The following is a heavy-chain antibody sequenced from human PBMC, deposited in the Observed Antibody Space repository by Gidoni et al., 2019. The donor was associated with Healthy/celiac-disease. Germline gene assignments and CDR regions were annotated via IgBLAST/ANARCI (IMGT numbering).Heavy chain of an antibody. CDR3: ARLARGGIVVVTATGMDV. CDR2: INHIGST. CDR1: GGSFRGYS. J-gene: IGHJ6*02. V-gene: IGHV4-34*01. D-gene: IGHD2-21*02. Sequence: QVQLQQWGAGLLKPSETLSLTCAVSGGSFRGYSWSWIRQPPGKGLEWIGEINHIGSTNYNPSLKSRVTISVDTSKNQFSLKLSSVTAADTAVYYCARLARGGIVVVTATGMDVWGQGTTVTVSS.